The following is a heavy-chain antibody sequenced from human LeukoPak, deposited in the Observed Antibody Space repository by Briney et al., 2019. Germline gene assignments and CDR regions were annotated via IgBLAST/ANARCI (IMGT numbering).Heavy chain of an antibody. CDR1: GYNFTNFW. CDR2: IYPGDSDT. Sequence: GESLKISSKGSGYNFTNFWIGWVRQMPGTGLEGMGIIYPGDSDTRYNPSFQGQVTISADKSISTAYLQRSSLKASDTAMYYCARQGGYDYVWGSYRHFDYWGQGTLVTVSS. CDR3: ARQGGYDYVWGSYRHFDY. V-gene: IGHV5-51*01. J-gene: IGHJ4*02. D-gene: IGHD3-16*02.